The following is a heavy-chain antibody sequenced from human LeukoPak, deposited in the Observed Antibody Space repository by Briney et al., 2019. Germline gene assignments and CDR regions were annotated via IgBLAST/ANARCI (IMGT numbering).Heavy chain of an antibody. CDR1: GFTFSDYY. CDR2: ISSSGYTI. D-gene: IGHD3-22*01. V-gene: IGHV3-11*04. CDR3: ARSDDSSGYYYRSVVSGAFDI. Sequence: GGSLRLSCATSGFTFSDYYMSWIRQAPGKGLKWVSYISSSGYTIYYADSVKGRFTISRDNAKNSLYLQMNSLRDEDTSVYYCARSDDSSGYYYRSVVSGAFDIWGQGTMVTVSS. J-gene: IGHJ3*02.